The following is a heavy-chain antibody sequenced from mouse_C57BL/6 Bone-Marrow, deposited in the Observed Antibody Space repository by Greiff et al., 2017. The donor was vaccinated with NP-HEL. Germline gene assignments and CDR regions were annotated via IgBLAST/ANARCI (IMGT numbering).Heavy chain of an antibody. CDR3: AKSIYYEYADDPFYAMDY. D-gene: IGHD2-4*01. CDR2: IRNKANGYTT. Sequence: DVMLVESGGGLVQPGGSLSLSCAASGFTFTDYYMSWVRQPPGKALEWLAFIRNKANGYTTEYSASVKGRFTISRDNSQSILYLQMNALRAEDSSTYYCAKSIYYEYADDPFYAMDYWGQGTSVTVSS. CDR1: GFTFTDYY. V-gene: IGHV7-3*01. J-gene: IGHJ4*01.